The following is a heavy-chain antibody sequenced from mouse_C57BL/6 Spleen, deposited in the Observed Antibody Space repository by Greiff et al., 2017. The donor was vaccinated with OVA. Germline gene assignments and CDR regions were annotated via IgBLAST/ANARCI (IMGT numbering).Heavy chain of an antibody. D-gene: IGHD2-1*01. V-gene: IGHV6-3*01. CDR2: IRLKSDNYAT. CDR3: TGRDGNFYYAMDY. J-gene: IGHJ4*01. CDR1: GFTFSNYW. Sequence: EVQLQQSGGGLVQPGGSMKLSCVASGFTFSNYWMNWVRQSPEKGLEWVAQIRLKSDNYATHYAESVKGRFTISRDDSKSSVYLQMNNLRAEDTGIYYCTGRDGNFYYAMDYWGQGTSVTVSS.